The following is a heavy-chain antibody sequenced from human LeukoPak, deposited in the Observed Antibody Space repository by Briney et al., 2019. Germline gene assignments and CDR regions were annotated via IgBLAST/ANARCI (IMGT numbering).Heavy chain of an antibody. D-gene: IGHD3-16*01. CDR3: XXXXXXXWGSPIELY. CDR1: GFTFSSYA. Sequence: PGGSLRLSCAASGFTFSSYAMSWVRQAPGKGLEWVADIKQDGSEKYYVDSVKGRFTISRDNAKNSLYLQMNSLRAEDTAVYYCXXXXXXXWGSPIELYWGQGTLVTVSS. V-gene: IGHV3-7*01. CDR2: IKQDGSEK. J-gene: IGHJ4*02.